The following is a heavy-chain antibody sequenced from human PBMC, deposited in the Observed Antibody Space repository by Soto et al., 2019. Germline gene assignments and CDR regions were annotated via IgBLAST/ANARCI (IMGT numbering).Heavy chain of an antibody. Sequence: QVQLVQSGAEVKKPGASVKVSCKASGYTFTSYGISWVRQAPGQGLEWRGWISGYNGNTNNAQKLQGRVTMTTDTSTSTAYMELRSMRSDDTAVYFCARSDQYFDWLPQSPYYFDYWGQGTLVTVSS. D-gene: IGHD3-9*01. CDR1: GYTFTSYG. CDR2: ISGYNGNT. V-gene: IGHV1-18*01. CDR3: ARSDQYFDWLPQSPYYFDY. J-gene: IGHJ4*02.